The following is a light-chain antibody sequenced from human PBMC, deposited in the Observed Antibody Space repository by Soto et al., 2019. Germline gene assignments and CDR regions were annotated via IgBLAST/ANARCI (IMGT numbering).Light chain of an antibody. CDR2: DVS. J-gene: IGKJ3*01. V-gene: IGKV3-11*01. Sequence: EIVLTQFPATLSLSPGERATLSCRASQSVSSYLAWYQQKPGQAPRLLIYDVSTRATGIPARFSGSGSGTDFTLTITSLEPEDFAVYSCQQYSSWPFTFGPGTKVAIE. CDR1: QSVSSY. CDR3: QQYSSWPFT.